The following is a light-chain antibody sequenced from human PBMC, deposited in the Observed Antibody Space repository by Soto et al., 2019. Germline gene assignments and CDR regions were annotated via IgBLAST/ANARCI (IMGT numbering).Light chain of an antibody. Sequence: QLVLTQSPSASASLGASVKLTCTLSSGHSSYAIAWHQQQPEKGPRYLMKLNSDGSPSKGDGIPDRFSGSSSGAERYLTISSLQYEDEADYYCQTWGTGKGVFGGGTKLTVL. J-gene: IGLJ3*02. V-gene: IGLV4-69*01. CDR1: SGHSSYA. CDR2: LNSDGSP. CDR3: QTWGTGKGV.